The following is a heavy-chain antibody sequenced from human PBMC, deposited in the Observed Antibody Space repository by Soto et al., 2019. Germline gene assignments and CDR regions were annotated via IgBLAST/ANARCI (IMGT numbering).Heavy chain of an antibody. D-gene: IGHD3-10*01. J-gene: IGHJ5*02. CDR2: ISSDGTNK. CDR3: ARKWYGELGEGWFDP. Sequence: VQLVESGGDVVQPGRSLRLSCAASGFTFSDYAMHWVRQTPGTGLEWLALISSDGTNKYYADSVKGRFTISRDNSKDTLFLQINSLTVEDTAVYYCARKWYGELGEGWFDPWGQGTLVTVSS. CDR1: GFTFSDYA. V-gene: IGHV3-30-3*01.